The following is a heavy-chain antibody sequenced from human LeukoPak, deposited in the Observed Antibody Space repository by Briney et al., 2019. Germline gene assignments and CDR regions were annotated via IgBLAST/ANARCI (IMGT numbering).Heavy chain of an antibody. CDR1: GFSFSSYV. J-gene: IGHJ1*01. CDR2: ISSEGNIK. D-gene: IGHD6-19*01. V-gene: IGHV3-30*04. Sequence: GGSLRLSCAASGFSFSSYVMHWVRQAPGKGLEWVAVISSEGNIKYYTDSVKGRFTISRDNSRNTLFLQMDSLRPEDTALYYCARGAVTGRNYEEYFQQCGQGSLVIVSS. CDR3: ARGAVTGRNYEEYFQQ.